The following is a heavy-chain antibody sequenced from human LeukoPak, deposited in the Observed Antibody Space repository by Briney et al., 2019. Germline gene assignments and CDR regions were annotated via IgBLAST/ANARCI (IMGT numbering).Heavy chain of an antibody. D-gene: IGHD3-22*01. CDR2: IYRGGGT. Sequence: GGSLRLSCAASGFTLSSNYMSWGREAPGKGLEWVSLIYRGGGTAYTDPVKGRFTISRDSSKNTLYLQMNRLRAEDTAVYYCARNLNYYDSSAYDYWGQGTLVNVSS. V-gene: IGHV3-53*01. CDR3: ARNLNYYDSSAYDY. CDR1: GFTLSSNY. J-gene: IGHJ4*02.